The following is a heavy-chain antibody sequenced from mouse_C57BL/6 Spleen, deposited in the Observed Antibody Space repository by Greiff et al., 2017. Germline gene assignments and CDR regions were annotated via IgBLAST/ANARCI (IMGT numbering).Heavy chain of an antibody. D-gene: IGHD1-1*01. CDR3: ARAITAVVATDDDAMGY. J-gene: IGHJ4*01. Sequence: VQLKESGAELMKPGASVKLSCKATGYTFTGYWIAWVKQRPGHGLEWIGEILPGSGSTNYTEKFKGKATFTADTSSNTAYMQLSSLTTEDSAIYYCARAITAVVATDDDAMGYWGQGTSVTVSS. CDR2: ILPGSGST. CDR1: GYTFTGYW. V-gene: IGHV1-9*01.